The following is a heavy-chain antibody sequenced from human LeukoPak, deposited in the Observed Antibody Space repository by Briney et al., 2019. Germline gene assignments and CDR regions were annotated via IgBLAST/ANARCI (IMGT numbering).Heavy chain of an antibody. CDR1: GGSISSSSYY. J-gene: IGHJ5*02. V-gene: IGHV4-39*01. Sequence: SETLSLTCTVSGGSISSSSYYWGWIRQPPGKGLEWIGSLYYGGTTYYNPSLKRQVTISVDTSKNQFSLKLSSVTAADTAVYYCASAIYYNYVWGSHRYLNWFDPWGQGTLVTVSS. CDR2: LYYGGTT. D-gene: IGHD3-16*02. CDR3: ASAIYYNYVWGSHRYLNWFDP.